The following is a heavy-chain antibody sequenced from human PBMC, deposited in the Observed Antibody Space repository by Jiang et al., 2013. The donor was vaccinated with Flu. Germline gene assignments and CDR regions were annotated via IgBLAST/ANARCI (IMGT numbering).Heavy chain of an antibody. V-gene: IGHV3-9*01. J-gene: IGHJ4*02. D-gene: IGHD6-13*01. Sequence: QLVESGGGLVQPGRSLRLSCAASGFTFDDYAMHWVRQAPGKGLEWVSGISWNSGSIGYADSVKGRFTISRDNAKNSLYLQMNSLRAEDTALYYCAKGAGYSSSWYVNYWGQGTLVTVSS. CDR3: AKGAGYSSSWYVNY. CDR1: GFTFDDYA. CDR2: ISWNSGSI.